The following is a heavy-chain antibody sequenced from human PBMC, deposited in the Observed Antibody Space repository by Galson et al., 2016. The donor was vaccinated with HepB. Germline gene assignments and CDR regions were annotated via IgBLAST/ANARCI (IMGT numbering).Heavy chain of an antibody. CDR1: GGSISSTSYY. J-gene: IGHJ4*02. CDR2: VYYTGST. V-gene: IGHV4-39*01. Sequence: ETLSLTCTVSGGSISSTSYYWGWIRQPPGRGLEWIGNVYYTGSTYNNPSLKSRVTMSVDTSKNQFSLRLSSVTAADTAVYYCARQLPPGTYCGSAGCELDSWGRGTLVTVSS. D-gene: IGHD2-2*01. CDR3: ARQLPPGTYCGSAGCELDS.